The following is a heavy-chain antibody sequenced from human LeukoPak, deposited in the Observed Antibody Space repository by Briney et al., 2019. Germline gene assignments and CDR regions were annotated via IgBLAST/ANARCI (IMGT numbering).Heavy chain of an antibody. CDR2: IYYSGST. V-gene: IGHV4-39*01. CDR3: ARQRSTSYYMDV. Sequence: PSETLSLTCTVSGGSISSSSYYWGWIRQPPGKGLEWIGSIYYSGSTYYNPSLKSRVTISVDTSKNQFSLKLSSVTAADAAVYFCARQRSTSYYMDVWGKGTTVTVSS. CDR1: GGSISSSSYY. D-gene: IGHD2-2*01. J-gene: IGHJ6*03.